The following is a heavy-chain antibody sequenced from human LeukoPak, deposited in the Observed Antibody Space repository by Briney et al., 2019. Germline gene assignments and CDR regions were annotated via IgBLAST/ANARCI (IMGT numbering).Heavy chain of an antibody. CDR2: ISSSSSNI. V-gene: IGHV3-21*01. D-gene: IGHD2-21*01. J-gene: IGHJ6*03. CDR3: ARDGAHIPSNMDV. Sequence: PGGSLRLSCAASGFTLRIYTMNWVRQAPGKGPEWVSSISSSSSNIYYADSVRGRFTMSRDNAKNSLYLQMNSLRAEDTAVYYCARDGAHIPSNMDVWGKGTTVTVSS. CDR1: GFTLRIYT.